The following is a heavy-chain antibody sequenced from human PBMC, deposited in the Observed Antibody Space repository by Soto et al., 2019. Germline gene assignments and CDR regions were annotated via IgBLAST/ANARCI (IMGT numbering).Heavy chain of an antibody. Sequence: QVQLVQSGAEVKKPGSSVRLSCKVSGGLFSSYAISWVRQAPGQGLQWMGGIIPIFDPPKYAQKFQGRVTITADKSTSTVYMELSSLKSEDTALYYCARGCGGGTCYAGGDNWGQRTLVTVSS. J-gene: IGHJ4*02. D-gene: IGHD2-15*01. CDR1: GGLFSSYA. CDR2: IIPIFDPP. CDR3: ARGCGGGTCYAGGDN. V-gene: IGHV1-69*06.